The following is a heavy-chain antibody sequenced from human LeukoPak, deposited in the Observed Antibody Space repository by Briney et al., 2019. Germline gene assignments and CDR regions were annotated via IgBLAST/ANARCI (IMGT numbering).Heavy chain of an antibody. J-gene: IGHJ3*02. Sequence: SETLSLTCTVSGGSINRHYWSWIRQTPGKGLEWIGYISYRGSTNYNPSLKSRVTISVDPSNNQVSLGLSSVTAADTAVYYCATNAGPAALDAIDIWGQGTRVTVSS. D-gene: IGHD2-2*01. CDR3: ATNAGPAALDAIDI. V-gene: IGHV4-59*08. CDR2: ISYRGST. CDR1: GGSINRHY.